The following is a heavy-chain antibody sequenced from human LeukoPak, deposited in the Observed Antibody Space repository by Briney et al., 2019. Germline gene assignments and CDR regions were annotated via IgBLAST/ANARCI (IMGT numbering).Heavy chain of an antibody. V-gene: IGHV3-15*01. CDR1: GFTFSNAW. D-gene: IGHD4-11*01. CDR2: IKSKTDGGTT. CDR3: TTATGNSKVYYYYGMDV. Sequence: GGSLRLSCAASGFTFSNAWMCWVRQAPGKGLEWVGRIKSKTDGGTTDYAAPVKGRFTISRDDSKNTLYLQMNSLKTEDTAVYYCTTATGNSKVYYYYGMDVWGQGTTVTVSS. J-gene: IGHJ6*02.